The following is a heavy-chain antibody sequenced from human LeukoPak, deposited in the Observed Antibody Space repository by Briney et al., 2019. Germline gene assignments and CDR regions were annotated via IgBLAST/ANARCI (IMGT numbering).Heavy chain of an antibody. CDR2: IRYDGSNK. D-gene: IGHD1-26*01. V-gene: IGHV3-30*02. CDR3: AKDLGARGYYFDY. CDR1: GFTFSSYG. J-gene: IGHJ4*02. Sequence: GGSLRLSCAASGFTFSSYGMHWVRQAPGKGLEWVAFIRYDGSNKYYADSVKGRFTISRDNSKNTLYLQMNSLRAEDTAMYYCAKDLGARGYYFDYWGQGTLVTVSS.